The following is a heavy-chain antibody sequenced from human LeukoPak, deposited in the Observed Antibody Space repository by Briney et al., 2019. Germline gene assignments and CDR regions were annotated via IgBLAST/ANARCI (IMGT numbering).Heavy chain of an antibody. V-gene: IGHV3-48*03. D-gene: IGHD6-19*01. Sequence: GGSLRLSCAASGFTFSSYEMNWVRQAPGKGLEWVSYISSSGSTIYYAESVKGRFTISRDNAKNSLYLQMNSLRVEDTAVYYCARGGYSSARRAFDIWGQGTMVTVSS. CDR2: ISSSGSTI. J-gene: IGHJ3*02. CDR3: ARGGYSSARRAFDI. CDR1: GFTFSSYE.